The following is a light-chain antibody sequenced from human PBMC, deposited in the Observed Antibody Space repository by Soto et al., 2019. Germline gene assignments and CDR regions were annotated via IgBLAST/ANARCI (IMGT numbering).Light chain of an antibody. Sequence: QSALTQSASVSGSPGQSITISCTGTNSVVGNYNYVSWYQQHPGEVPKLIIFNVNNRPSGVSNRFSGSKSGNTASLTISGLQAEDEADYYCSSFTSSTTYVFGTGTKVTVL. CDR2: NVN. CDR3: SSFTSSTTYV. CDR1: NSVVGNYNY. J-gene: IGLJ1*01. V-gene: IGLV2-14*01.